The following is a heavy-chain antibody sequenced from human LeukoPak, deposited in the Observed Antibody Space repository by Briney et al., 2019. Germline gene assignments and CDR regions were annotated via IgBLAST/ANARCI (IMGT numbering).Heavy chain of an antibody. Sequence: GGSLRLSCAASGFTSSGSAMHWVRQASGKGLGWVGRIRSKAHSYATAYAASVKGRFTISRDDSKNTAYPQMNSLRGDDTAVYFCARGTHSGSYLIDYWGQGTLVTVSS. CDR1: GFTSSGSA. D-gene: IGHD3-10*01. V-gene: IGHV3-73*01. J-gene: IGHJ4*02. CDR3: ARGTHSGSYLIDY. CDR2: IRSKAHSYAT.